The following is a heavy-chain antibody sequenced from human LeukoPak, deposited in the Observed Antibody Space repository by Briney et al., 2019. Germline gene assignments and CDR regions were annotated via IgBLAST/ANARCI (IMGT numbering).Heavy chain of an antibody. V-gene: IGHV4-39*01. D-gene: IGHD4-11*01. Sequence: SETLSLTCTVSGGSISSSSYYWGWVRQPPGKGLEWIGSIYYSGSTYYNPSLKSRVTISVDTSKNQFSLKLSSVTAADTAVYYSARLLDRDYSNPFDYWGQGTLVTVSS. CDR3: ARLLDRDYSNPFDY. CDR2: IYYSGST. J-gene: IGHJ4*02. CDR1: GGSISSSSYY.